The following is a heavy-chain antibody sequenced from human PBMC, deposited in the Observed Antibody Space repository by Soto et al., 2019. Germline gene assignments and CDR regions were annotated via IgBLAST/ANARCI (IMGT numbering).Heavy chain of an antibody. D-gene: IGHD5-12*01. Sequence: QVQLQESGPGLVKPSETLSLTCTVSGGSISSYYWSWIRQPPGKGLEWIGYIYYSGSTNYNPSLKSRVTISVDTSKNQFSLKLSSVTAADTAVYYCASGYETQGAFDIWGQGTMVTASS. CDR2: IYYSGST. J-gene: IGHJ3*02. CDR3: ASGYETQGAFDI. V-gene: IGHV4-59*01. CDR1: GGSISSYY.